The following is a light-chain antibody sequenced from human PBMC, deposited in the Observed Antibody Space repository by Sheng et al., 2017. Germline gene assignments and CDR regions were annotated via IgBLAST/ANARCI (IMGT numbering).Light chain of an antibody. CDR2: GKN. J-gene: IGLJ1*01. CDR1: SLRTNY. V-gene: IGLV3-19*01. CDR3: NSRDNSDNSYV. Sequence: SSELTQDPAVSVALGQTVRITCQGDSLRTNYASWYQQKPGQAPLLVVYGKNNRPSGIPDRFSGSTSGNTASLTITGAQAEDEADYYCNSRDNSDNSYVFATGTKVTVL.